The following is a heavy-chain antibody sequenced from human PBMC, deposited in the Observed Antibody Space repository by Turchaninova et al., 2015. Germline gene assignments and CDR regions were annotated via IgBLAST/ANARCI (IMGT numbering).Heavy chain of an antibody. CDR3: ARGGTDY. CDR2: INPNSGDT. Sequence: QVQLVQSGAEGKKPGASVKVSCKASGYTFTGYYIHWVRQAPGQGLEWMGWINPNSGDTNYAQMFQGRVTMTWDTSISTAYMELNRLRSDDTAVYYCARGGTDYWGQGTLVTVSS. V-gene: IGHV1-2*02. J-gene: IGHJ4*02. CDR1: GYTFTGYY.